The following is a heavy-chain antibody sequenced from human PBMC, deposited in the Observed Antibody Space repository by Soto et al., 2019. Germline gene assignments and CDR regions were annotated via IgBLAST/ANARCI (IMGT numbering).Heavy chain of an antibody. J-gene: IGHJ5*02. CDR3: ASSCPYGVRLHNWFDP. CDR2: INAGNGNT. CDR1: GYTFTSYA. D-gene: IGHD3-10*01. V-gene: IGHV1-3*01. Sequence: ASVKVSCKASGYTFTSYAMHWVRQAPGQRLEWMGWINAGNGNTKYSQKFQGRVTITRDTSASTAYMELSSLRSEDTAVYYCASSCPYGVRLHNWFDPWGQGTLVTVSS.